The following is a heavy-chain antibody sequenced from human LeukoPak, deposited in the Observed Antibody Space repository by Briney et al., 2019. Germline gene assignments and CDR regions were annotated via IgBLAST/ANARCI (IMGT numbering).Heavy chain of an antibody. Sequence: PGGSLRLSCAASRFTFSSYAMHWVRQAPGKGLEGVAVISYDGSNKYYADSVKGRFTISRDNSKNTLYLQMNSLRAEDTAVYYCARDGSIVGATTWFDPWGQGTLVTVSS. CDR1: RFTFSSYA. J-gene: IGHJ5*02. CDR2: ISYDGSNK. CDR3: ARDGSIVGATTWFDP. V-gene: IGHV3-30-3*01. D-gene: IGHD1-26*01.